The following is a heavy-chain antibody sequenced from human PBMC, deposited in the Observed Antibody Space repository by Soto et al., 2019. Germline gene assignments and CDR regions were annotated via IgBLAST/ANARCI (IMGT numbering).Heavy chain of an antibody. CDR2: ISYGGTDK. CDR3: TKESDAFDM. V-gene: IGHV3-30*18. J-gene: IGHJ3*02. CDR1: GFTFSNFA. Sequence: QVQLVESGGGVVQPGGSLRLSCAASGFTFSNFAMHWVRQSPGKGLEWLAFISYGGTDKFYADSVKGRFTISRDNSKNTRYLQMNGLIPEDTAVHYCTKESDAFDMWGQGTMVTVSS.